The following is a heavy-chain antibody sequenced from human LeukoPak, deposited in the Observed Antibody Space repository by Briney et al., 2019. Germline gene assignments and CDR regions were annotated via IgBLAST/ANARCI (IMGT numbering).Heavy chain of an antibody. V-gene: IGHV3-33*01. CDR2: IWYDGGKK. Sequence: PGGSLRLSCAASGFTFSDYGMYWVRQAPGKGLEWVALIWYDGGKKYYTDSVRGRFTISRDNSKNTLNLQMNSLRAEDTAVYYCVRYCNGGSCYRAAFDVWGPGTMVTVSS. J-gene: IGHJ3*01. CDR1: GFTFSDYG. D-gene: IGHD2-15*01. CDR3: VRYCNGGSCYRAAFDV.